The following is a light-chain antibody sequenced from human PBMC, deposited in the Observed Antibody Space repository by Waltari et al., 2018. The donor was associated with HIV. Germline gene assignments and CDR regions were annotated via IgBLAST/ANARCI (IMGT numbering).Light chain of an antibody. CDR1: QSVLYSSNNENY. V-gene: IGKV4-1*01. J-gene: IGKJ2*01. CDR2: WAS. CDR3: QQYLSAPFT. Sequence: DIVMTQSPDSLAVSLGERATINCKSSQSVLYSSNNENYLAWYQQKPGQPPRLLMYWASTRESGVPDRFSGSGSGTDFTLTISSLQAEDVAIYYCQQYLSAPFTFGQGSKLEIK.